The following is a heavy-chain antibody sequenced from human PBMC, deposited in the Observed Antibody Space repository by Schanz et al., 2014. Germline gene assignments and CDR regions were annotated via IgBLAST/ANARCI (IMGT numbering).Heavy chain of an antibody. J-gene: IGHJ5*02. V-gene: IGHV4-30-2*01. D-gene: IGHD4-17*01. CDR3: ARGPTATTFHWFDP. CDR2: IYGTGSS. Sequence: QVQLQESGSGLVRPSQTVSLTCAVSGASISSSGYPWSWIRQPPGKGLQWIGYIYGTGSSFYNPSPQSRVTMSVDMARNQLSLKLRSVTAADTAVYYCARGPTATTFHWFDPWGQGTLVTVSS. CDR1: GASISSSGYP.